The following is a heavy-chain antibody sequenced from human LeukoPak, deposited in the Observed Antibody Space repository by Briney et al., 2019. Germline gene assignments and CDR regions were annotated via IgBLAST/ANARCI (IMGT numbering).Heavy chain of an antibody. Sequence: SQTLSLTCTLSVGSISSGDYYWSCIPQPPGKGLEWIGYIYYSGSTYYNPSLKSRVTISVDTSKNHFSLKLSSVTAADTAVYYCARDHYDTTVYYYYGMDVWGQGTTVTVSS. V-gene: IGHV4-30-4*01. CDR1: VGSISSGDYY. CDR2: IYYSGST. J-gene: IGHJ6*02. CDR3: ARDHYDTTVYYYYGMDV. D-gene: IGHD3-9*01.